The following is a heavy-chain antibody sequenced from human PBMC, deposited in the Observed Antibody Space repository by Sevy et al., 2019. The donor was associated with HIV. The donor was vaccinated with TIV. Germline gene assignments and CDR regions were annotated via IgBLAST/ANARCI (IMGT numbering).Heavy chain of an antibody. CDR2: ISSDGNSQ. J-gene: IGHJ4*02. D-gene: IGHD1-26*01. Sequence: GGSLRLSCAASGFNFGSHAMHWVRQAPGKGLDWVAVISSDGNSQYSADSVKGRFTISRDNSKNTLYLQMDSLRVEDTAVYYCARDLISGSYSQSLDYWGQGTLLTVSS. V-gene: IGHV3-30*04. CDR3: ARDLISGSYSQSLDY. CDR1: GFNFGSHA.